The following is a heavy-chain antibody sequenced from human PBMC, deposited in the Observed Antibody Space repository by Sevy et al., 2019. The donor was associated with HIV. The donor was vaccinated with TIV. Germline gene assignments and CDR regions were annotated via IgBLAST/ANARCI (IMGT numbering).Heavy chain of an antibody. CDR2: IGSGASTI. Sequence: GGSLRLSCAASGFIFNDYYMSWIRQAPGKGLECISYIGSGASTILYADSVKGRFTISRDNAKNSLYLQMNSLRADDTAVYYCAREDWNDVIDYWGQGTLVTVSS. CDR1: GFIFNDYY. J-gene: IGHJ4*02. CDR3: AREDWNDVIDY. V-gene: IGHV3-11*01. D-gene: IGHD1-1*01.